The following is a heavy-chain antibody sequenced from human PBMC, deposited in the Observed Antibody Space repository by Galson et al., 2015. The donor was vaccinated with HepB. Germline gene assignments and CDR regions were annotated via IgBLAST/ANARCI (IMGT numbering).Heavy chain of an antibody. J-gene: IGHJ4*02. V-gene: IGHV3-53*01. CDR3: ARGYSSSWLLDY. D-gene: IGHD6-13*01. CDR2: IYSGGST. CDR1: GFTVSSNY. Sequence: SLRLSCAASGFTVSSNYMSWVRQAPGKGLEWVSVIYSGGSTYYADSVKGRFTISRDNSKNTLYLQMNSLGAEDTAVYYCARGYSSSWLLDYWGQGTLLTVSS.